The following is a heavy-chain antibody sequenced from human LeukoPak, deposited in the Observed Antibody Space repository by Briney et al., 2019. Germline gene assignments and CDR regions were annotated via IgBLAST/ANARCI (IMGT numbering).Heavy chain of an antibody. CDR3: TRPLPEGGAFDI. V-gene: IGHV3-73*01. Sequence: PGGSLRLSCAASGFTFSGSAMHWVRQASGKGLEWVGRIRSKANSYATAYAASVKGRFTISRDDSKNTAYLQMNSLKTEDTAVYYCTRPLPEGGAFDIWGQGTMVTVSS. CDR1: GFTFSGSA. J-gene: IGHJ3*02. CDR2: IRSKANSYAT.